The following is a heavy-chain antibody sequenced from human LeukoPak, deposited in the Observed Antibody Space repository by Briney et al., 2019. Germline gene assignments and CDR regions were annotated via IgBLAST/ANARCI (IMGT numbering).Heavy chain of an antibody. CDR1: GFTFSSYG. V-gene: IGHV3-33*01. Sequence: GGSLRLSCAASGFTFSSYGMHWVRQAPGKGLEWDAAIWDDGSNKYYADSVKGRFSISRDNSKNKLYLQMNSLRAEDTAVYYCARVGGYGRTYYYYYGMDVWGQGTTVTVSS. CDR3: ARVGGYGRTYYYYYGMDV. J-gene: IGHJ6*02. D-gene: IGHD5-18*01. CDR2: IWDDGSNK.